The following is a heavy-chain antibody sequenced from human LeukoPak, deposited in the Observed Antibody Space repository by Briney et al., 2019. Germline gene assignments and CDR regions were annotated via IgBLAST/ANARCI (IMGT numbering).Heavy chain of an antibody. Sequence: GASVKVSCKASGYTFTSYYMHWVRQAPGQGLEWMGIINPSGGSTSYAQKFQGRVTMTRDTSTSTVYMELSSLRSEDTAVYYCARGYKAPTRQIDSSGYLIYWGQGTLVIVSS. D-gene: IGHD3-22*01. CDR2: INPSGGST. CDR3: ARGYKAPTRQIDSSGYLIY. CDR1: GYTFTSYY. J-gene: IGHJ4*02. V-gene: IGHV1-46*01.